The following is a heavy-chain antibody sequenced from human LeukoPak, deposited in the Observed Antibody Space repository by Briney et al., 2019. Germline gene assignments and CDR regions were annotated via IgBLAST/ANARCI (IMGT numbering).Heavy chain of an antibody. CDR2: INSDGSIT. V-gene: IGHV3-74*01. CDR3: AKSDYFDY. Sequence: QPGGSLRLSCAASGFSFSSTWMHWLRQAPGKGLVWVSRINSDGSITAYADSVKGRFTVSRDNAKNTLYLQMSSLRGEDTAVYYCAKSDYFDYWGQGALVTVSS. J-gene: IGHJ4*02. CDR1: GFSFSSTW.